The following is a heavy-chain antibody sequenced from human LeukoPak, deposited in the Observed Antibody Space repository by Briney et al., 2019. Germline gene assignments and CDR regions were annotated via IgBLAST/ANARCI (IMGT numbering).Heavy chain of an antibody. V-gene: IGHV4-34*01. CDR3: ARGYCSSTSCYYPSFFHYYYYMDV. Sequence: PSETLSLTCAVYGGSFSGYYWSWIRQPPGKGLEWIGEINHSGSTNYNPSLKSRVTISVDTSKNQFSLKLSSVTAADTAVYYCARGYCSSTSCYYPSFFHYYYYMDVWGKGTTVTVSS. CDR1: GGSFSGYY. J-gene: IGHJ6*03. CDR2: INHSGST. D-gene: IGHD2-2*01.